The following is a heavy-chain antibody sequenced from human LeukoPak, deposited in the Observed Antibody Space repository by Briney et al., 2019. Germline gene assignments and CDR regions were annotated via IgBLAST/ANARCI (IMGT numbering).Heavy chain of an antibody. CDR3: ARGPYSSGSSADY. Sequence: GGSLRLSCAASGFTFSDYYMSWTRQAPGKGLEWVSYISSSDTYTNYADSVKGRFTISRDNAKNSLYLQMNSLRAEDTAVYYCARGPYSSGSSADYWGQGTLVTVSS. CDR2: ISSSDTYT. CDR1: GFTFSDYY. D-gene: IGHD6-19*01. V-gene: IGHV3-11*06. J-gene: IGHJ4*02.